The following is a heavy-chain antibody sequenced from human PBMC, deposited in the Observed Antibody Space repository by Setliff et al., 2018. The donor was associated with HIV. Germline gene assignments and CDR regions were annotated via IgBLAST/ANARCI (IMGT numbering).Heavy chain of an antibody. Sequence: SETLSLTCAVYGGSFSGYYWSWIRQPPGKGLEWMGEINHSGSTNYNPSLKSRVTISVDTSKNQFSLKLSSVTAADTAVYYCARRGSGFFHYYYYMDVWGKGTTVTVSS. CDR1: GGSFSGYY. V-gene: IGHV4-34*01. CDR2: INHSGST. J-gene: IGHJ6*03. CDR3: ARRGSGFFHYYYYMDV. D-gene: IGHD3-10*01.